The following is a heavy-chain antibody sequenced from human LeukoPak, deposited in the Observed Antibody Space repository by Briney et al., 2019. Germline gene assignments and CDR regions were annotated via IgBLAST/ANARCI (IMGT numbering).Heavy chain of an antibody. CDR2: IYWDDDK. CDR3: AHTMWFPSPDVTGNGGGEDYFDY. CDR1: GFSLATSGVG. Sequence: ESGPMLVTPSQTLTLTCSFSGFSLATSGVGVGWLRQPPGKALEWLALIYWDDDKRYSPSLKSRLTITKDTSKNQVVLTMTNMDPVDTATYYCAHTMWFPSPDVTGNGGGEDYFDYWGQGTLVTVSS. V-gene: IGHV2-5*02. J-gene: IGHJ4*02. D-gene: IGHD7-27*01.